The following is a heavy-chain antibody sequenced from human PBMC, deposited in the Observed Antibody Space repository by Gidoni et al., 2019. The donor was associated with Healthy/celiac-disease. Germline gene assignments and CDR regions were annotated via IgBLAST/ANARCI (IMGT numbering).Heavy chain of an antibody. CDR3: ARGLRGGTGYSFPDY. CDR1: GGTFSSDA. CDR2: IIPIFGTA. J-gene: IGHJ4*02. Sequence: QVQLVQSGAEVKRPGSSVKVSCKASGGTFSSDAISWVRQAPGQGLEWMGGIIPIFGTANYAQKFQGRVTITADKSTSTAYMELSSLRSEDTAVYYCARGLRGGTGYSFPDYWGQGTLVTVSS. D-gene: IGHD3-9*01. V-gene: IGHV1-69*06.